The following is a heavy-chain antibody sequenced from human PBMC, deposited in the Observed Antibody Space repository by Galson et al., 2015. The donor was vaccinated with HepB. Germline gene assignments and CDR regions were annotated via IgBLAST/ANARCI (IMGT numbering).Heavy chain of an antibody. CDR1: GFTFSSYS. J-gene: IGHJ4*02. D-gene: IGHD2-15*01. CDR2: ISSSSSTI. CDR3: ARGSPSRYCSGGSCYPNFDY. Sequence: SLRLSCAASGFTFSSYSMNWVRQAPGKGLEWVSYISSSSSTIYYADSVKGRFTISRDNAKNSLYLQMNSLRAEDTAVYYCARGSPSRYCSGGSCYPNFDYWGQGTLVTVSS. V-gene: IGHV3-48*04.